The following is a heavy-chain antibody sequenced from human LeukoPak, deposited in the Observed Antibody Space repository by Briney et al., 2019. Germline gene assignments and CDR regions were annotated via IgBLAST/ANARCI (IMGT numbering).Heavy chain of an antibody. Sequence: ASVKVSCKVSGYSLTELSMHWVRQAPGKGLEWVGGFSPGDGETIYAQRFQGRVTMTEATSTDTAYMELRSLTYEDTAVYYCARSTQELMVYATYYYYMDVWGKGTTDTVSS. CDR2: FSPGDGET. CDR3: ARSTQELMVYATYYYYMDV. D-gene: IGHD2-8*01. CDR1: GYSLTELS. J-gene: IGHJ6*03. V-gene: IGHV1-24*01.